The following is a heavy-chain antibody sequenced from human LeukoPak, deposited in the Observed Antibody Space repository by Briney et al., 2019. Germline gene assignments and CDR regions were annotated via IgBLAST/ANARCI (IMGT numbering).Heavy chain of an antibody. CDR3: ARRAGDGNNYRDAFDI. CDR2: IYPGDSDT. CDR1: GYSFTNYW. Sequence: GESLKISCKASGYSFTNYWIGWVRRMPGKGLEWTGIIYPGDSDTRYSPSFQGQVTISVDKSISAAYLQWSSLKASDTAMYYCARRAGDGNNYRDAFDIWGQGTMVTVSS. J-gene: IGHJ3*02. V-gene: IGHV5-51*01. D-gene: IGHD5-24*01.